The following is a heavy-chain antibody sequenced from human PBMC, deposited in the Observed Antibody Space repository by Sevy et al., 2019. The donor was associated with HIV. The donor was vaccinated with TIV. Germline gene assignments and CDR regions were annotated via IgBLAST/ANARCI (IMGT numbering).Heavy chain of an antibody. Sequence: SETLSLTCTVSGGSISSGSYYWSWIRQPAGKGLEWIGRIYTSGSTNYNPSLKSRVTISVDTSKNQFSLKLSSVTAADTAVYYCARVVATAGITLYYMDVWGKGTTFTVSS. V-gene: IGHV4-61*02. D-gene: IGHD6-13*01. J-gene: IGHJ6*03. CDR2: IYTSGST. CDR3: ARVVATAGITLYYMDV. CDR1: GGSISSGSYY.